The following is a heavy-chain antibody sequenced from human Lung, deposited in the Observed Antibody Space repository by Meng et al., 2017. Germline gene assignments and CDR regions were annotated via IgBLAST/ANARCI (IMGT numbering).Heavy chain of an antibody. CDR1: GGSFSDYY. Sequence: QVQLQQWGAGLLKPSETLSLTCYVSGGSFSDYYWSWIRQPPGKGLEWIGEINHSGSTNYNPSLESRATISVDTSQNNLSLKLRSVTAADSAVYYCARGPTTMAHDFDYWGQGTLVTVSS. V-gene: IGHV4-34*01. J-gene: IGHJ4*02. CDR3: ARGPTTMAHDFDY. D-gene: IGHD4-11*01. CDR2: INHSGST.